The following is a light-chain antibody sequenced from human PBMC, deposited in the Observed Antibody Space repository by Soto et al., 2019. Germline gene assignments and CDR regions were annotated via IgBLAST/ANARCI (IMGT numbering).Light chain of an antibody. Sequence: ITKSPNTLSLSPGVRATPPCRASQSVSSNLAWYQQKPGQAPRLLIYGASTRATGIPARFSGSGSGTEFTLTISSLQSEDFAVYYCQQYNNRPLTFGGGTKVDI. CDR1: QSVSSN. CDR3: QQYNNRPLT. CDR2: GAS. V-gene: IGKV3-15*01. J-gene: IGKJ4*01.